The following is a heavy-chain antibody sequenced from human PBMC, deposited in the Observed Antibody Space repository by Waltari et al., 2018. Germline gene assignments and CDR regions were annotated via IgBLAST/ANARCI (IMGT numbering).Heavy chain of an antibody. J-gene: IGHJ6*02. CDR2: INSDGSTT. CDR1: GFTFSRYW. V-gene: IGHV3-74*01. D-gene: IGHD3-22*01. CDR3: ARVATKTYSSPVPGRPYYYGMDV. Sequence: EEQLVESGGGLAQPGESLRLSCAASGFTFSRYWMDWVPHAPGKGLVWVSRINSDGSTTTYADSVKGRFTISRDNGKNTLYVQMNRLRAEDTAVYYCARVATKTYSSPVPGRPYYYGMDVWGQGTTVTVSS.